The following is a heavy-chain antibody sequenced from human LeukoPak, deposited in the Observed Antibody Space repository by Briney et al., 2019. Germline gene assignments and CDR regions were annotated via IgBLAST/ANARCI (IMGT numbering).Heavy chain of an antibody. J-gene: IGHJ6*02. Sequence: PSETLSLTCTVSGGSISSYYWSWIRQPAGKGLEWIGRIYTSGSTNYNPSLKSRVTMSVDTSKNQFSLKLSSVTAADTAVYYCARAKSSSWSKDYYYYGMDVWGQGTTVTVSS. D-gene: IGHD6-13*01. V-gene: IGHV4-4*07. CDR1: GGSISSYY. CDR3: ARAKSSSWSKDYYYYGMDV. CDR2: IYTSGST.